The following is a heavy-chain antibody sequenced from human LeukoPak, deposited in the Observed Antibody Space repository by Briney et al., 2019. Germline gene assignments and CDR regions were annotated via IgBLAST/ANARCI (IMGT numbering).Heavy chain of an antibody. V-gene: IGHV4-59*01. CDR1: GGSISSYY. CDR3: ASSYDSSGSSVGYFDY. D-gene: IGHD3-22*01. Sequence: SETLSLTCTVSGGSISSYYWSWIRHPPGKGLEWIGYIYYSGSTNYNPSLKSRVTISVDTSKNQFSLKLSSVTAADTAVYYCASSYDSSGSSVGYFDYWGQGTLVTVSS. CDR2: IYYSGST. J-gene: IGHJ4*02.